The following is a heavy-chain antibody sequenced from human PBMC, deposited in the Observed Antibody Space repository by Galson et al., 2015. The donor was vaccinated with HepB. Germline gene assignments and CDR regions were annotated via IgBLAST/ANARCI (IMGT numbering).Heavy chain of an antibody. CDR3: AKDIFLGARSERGFVDY. CDR2: ISYDGSNK. J-gene: IGHJ4*02. D-gene: IGHD3-16*01. V-gene: IGHV3-30*18. CDR1: GFTFSSYG. Sequence: SLRLSCAASGFTFSSYGMHWVRQAPGKGLEWVAVISYDGSNKYYADSVKGRFTISRDNSKNTLYLQMNSLRAEDTAVYYCAKDIFLGARSERGFVDYWGQGTLVTVSS.